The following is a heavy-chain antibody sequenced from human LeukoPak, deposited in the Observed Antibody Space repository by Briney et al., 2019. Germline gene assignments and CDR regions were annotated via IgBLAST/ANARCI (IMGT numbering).Heavy chain of an antibody. CDR3: ARSYSGSYWGDNNWFDP. J-gene: IGHJ5*02. CDR2: IIPIFGTA. D-gene: IGHD1-26*01. Sequence: ASVKVSCTASGGTFSSYAISWVRQAPGQGLEWMGGIIPIFGTANYAQKFQGRVTTTADESTSTAYMELSSLRSEDTAVYYCARSYSGSYWGDNNWFDPWGQGTLVTVSS. V-gene: IGHV1-69*13. CDR1: GGTFSSYA.